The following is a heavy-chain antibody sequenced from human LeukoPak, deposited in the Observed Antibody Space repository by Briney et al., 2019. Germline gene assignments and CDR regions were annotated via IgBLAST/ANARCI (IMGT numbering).Heavy chain of an antibody. V-gene: IGHV3-30*18. CDR3: AKGGISGWGFFDY. CDR2: ISYDGSNK. D-gene: IGHD6-19*01. CDR1: GFTFSSYG. Sequence: GRSLRLSCAASGFTFSSYGMHWVRQAPGKGLEWVAVISYDGSNKYYADSVKGRFTISRDSSKNTLYLQMNSLRAEDTAVYYCAKGGISGWGFFDYWGQGTLVTVSS. J-gene: IGHJ4*02.